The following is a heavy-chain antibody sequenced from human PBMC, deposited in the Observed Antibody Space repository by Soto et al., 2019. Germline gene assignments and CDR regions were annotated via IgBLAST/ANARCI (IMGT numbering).Heavy chain of an antibody. CDR1: GGTLTNHG. D-gene: IGHD2-2*01. V-gene: IGHV1-69*11. Sequence: QVQLVQSGAEVKKPGSSVTVSCKASGGTLTNHGISWVRQAPGQGLEWMGGLIPIHRAVNYAQKFQGRLTITADESTTTAFMELTNLISEDTAVYYCARGSAVTWDQRFYFGQWGQGTLVTVSS. J-gene: IGHJ4*02. CDR3: ARGSAVTWDQRFYFGQ. CDR2: LIPIHRAV.